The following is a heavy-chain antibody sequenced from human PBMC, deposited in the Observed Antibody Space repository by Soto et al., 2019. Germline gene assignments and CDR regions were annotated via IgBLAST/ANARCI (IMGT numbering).Heavy chain of an antibody. J-gene: IGHJ4*02. D-gene: IGHD3-22*01. V-gene: IGHV3-30*09. Sequence: QVQLVESGGGMVQPGRSLRLSCVGSGFTFTRFAMHWVRQAPGKGLEWVAVAPHEGSKEQYADSVKGRFAISRDNSKNTLYLQMNSLTVEDTAMYYCATGEAHYYDTSHYWGQGAEVTVSS. CDR3: ATGEAHYYDTSHY. CDR1: GFTFTRFA. CDR2: APHEGSKE.